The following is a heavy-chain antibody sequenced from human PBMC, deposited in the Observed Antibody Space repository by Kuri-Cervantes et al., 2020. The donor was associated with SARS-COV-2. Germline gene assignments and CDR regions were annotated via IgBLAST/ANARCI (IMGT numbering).Heavy chain of an antibody. J-gene: IGHJ6*02. CDR2: IYYSGST. V-gene: IGHV4-39*07. CDR1: GGSISSSSYY. D-gene: IGHD1-1*01. CDR3: ARRGTTGTTSPPLDV. Sequence: SETLSLTCTVSGGSISSSSYYWGWIRQPPGKGLEWIGSIYYSGSTYYNPSLKSRVTISVDKSKNQFSLKLSSVTAADPAVSYCARRGTTGTTSPPLDVWGQGTTVTVSS.